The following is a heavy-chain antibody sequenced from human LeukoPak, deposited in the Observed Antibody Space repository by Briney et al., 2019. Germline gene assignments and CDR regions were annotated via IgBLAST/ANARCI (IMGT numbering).Heavy chain of an antibody. D-gene: IGHD2-2*01. J-gene: IGHJ5*02. V-gene: IGHV1-24*01. CDR3: ARAGCSSTSCYEGEGNWFDP. CDR2: FDPEDGET. Sequence: ASVKVSCKVSGYTLTELSMHWVRQAPGKGLEWMGGFDPEDGETIYAQKFQGRVTMTEDTSTDTAYMELSSLRSEDTAVYYCARAGCSSTSCYEGEGNWFDPWGQGTLVTVSS. CDR1: GYTLTELS.